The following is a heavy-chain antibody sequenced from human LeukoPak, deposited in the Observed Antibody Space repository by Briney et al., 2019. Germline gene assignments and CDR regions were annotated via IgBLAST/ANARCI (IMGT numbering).Heavy chain of an antibody. Sequence: GGSLRLSCAASGFTFSSYGMHWVRQAPGKGLEWVAVISYDGSNKYYADSVKGRSTISRDNSKNTLYLQMNSLRAEDTAVYYCAKDKGSSGWSPYYYYGMDVWGQGTTVTVSS. CDR1: GFTFSSYG. D-gene: IGHD6-19*01. V-gene: IGHV3-30*18. CDR2: ISYDGSNK. J-gene: IGHJ6*02. CDR3: AKDKGSSGWSPYYYYGMDV.